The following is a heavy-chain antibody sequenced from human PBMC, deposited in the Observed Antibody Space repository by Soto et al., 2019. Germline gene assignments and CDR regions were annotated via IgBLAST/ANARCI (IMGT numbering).Heavy chain of an antibody. CDR3: STDSADIVVVPATFGMDV. D-gene: IGHD2-2*01. V-gene: IGHV3-15*01. Sequence: PWWSLRLSCASSGITFTNAWMTWFRQSPGNGLEWVGRIKSITDGGTTDYAAPVKGRFTISRDDSKDTLYLQMNNLKTEDTAVYHCSTDSADIVVVPATFGMDVRGQGTTVTVSS. CDR1: GITFTNAW. J-gene: IGHJ6*02. CDR2: IKSITDGGTT.